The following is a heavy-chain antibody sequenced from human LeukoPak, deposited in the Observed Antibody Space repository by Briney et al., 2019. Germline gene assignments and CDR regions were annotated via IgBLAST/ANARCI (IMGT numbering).Heavy chain of an antibody. CDR2: IYYSGST. J-gene: IGHJ6*03. V-gene: IGHV4-39*01. CDR1: GGSISSSSYY. D-gene: IGHD3-10*01. CDR3: ASVRRGFGESSKYYSYYYMDV. Sequence: PSETLSLTCTVSGGSISSSSYYWGWIRQPPGKGLEWLANIYYSGSTYYNPSLKSRVTISVDTSKNQLSLKLSAVTAADTAVYYCASVRRGFGESSKYYSYYYMDVWGNGTTVPIS.